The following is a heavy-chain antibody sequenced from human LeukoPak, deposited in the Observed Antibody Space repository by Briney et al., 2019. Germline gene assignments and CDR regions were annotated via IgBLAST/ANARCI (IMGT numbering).Heavy chain of an antibody. CDR2: IYYSGTT. J-gene: IGHJ4*02. Sequence: MASDTLSLTCAVSGYSISSNSWWGWIRQPPGKGLEWIGYIYYSGTTYYNSSLKRRVTMSVDTSKNQFSLKLNSVTAVDTAVYYCALYDGTYGYFDYWGQGSLVTVSS. V-gene: IGHV4-28*01. CDR3: ALYDGTYGYFDY. CDR1: GYSISSNSW. D-gene: IGHD1-26*01.